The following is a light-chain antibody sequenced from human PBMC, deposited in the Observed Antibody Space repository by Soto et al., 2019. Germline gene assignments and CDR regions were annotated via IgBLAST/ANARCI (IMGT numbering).Light chain of an antibody. CDR3: QQYGSSGT. V-gene: IGKV3-20*01. Sequence: EIVLTQSPGTLSLSPGERATLSCRASQSVSNNYLAWYQQKPGQAPRLLIYGASNRATGIPDRFSGSGSGTDFTLTISRLEPEDFAVYYCQQYGSSGTFGQGTTVEIK. CDR1: QSVSNNY. J-gene: IGKJ1*01. CDR2: GAS.